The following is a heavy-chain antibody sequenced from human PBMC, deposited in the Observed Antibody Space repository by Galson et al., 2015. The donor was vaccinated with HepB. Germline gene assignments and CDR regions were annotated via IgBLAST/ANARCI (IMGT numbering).Heavy chain of an antibody. Sequence: SLRLSCAAAGFNLSDFWMHWVRQVPTKGLVWVARISPDGRPGYAASVKGRFTLSRDNGKSTLYLQLTSLREDDAGTYYCARDIIGVVKAAPPSLDLWGQGTQVTV. CDR3: ARDIIGVVKAAPPSLDL. CDR2: ISPDGRP. V-gene: IGHV3-74*01. CDR1: GFNLSDFW. J-gene: IGHJ4*02. D-gene: IGHD1-20*01.